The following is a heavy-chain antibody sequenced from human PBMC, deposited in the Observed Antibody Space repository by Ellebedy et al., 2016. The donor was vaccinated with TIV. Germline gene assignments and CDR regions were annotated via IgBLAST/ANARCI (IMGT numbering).Heavy chain of an antibody. CDR1: GFTFSTYW. J-gene: IGHJ4*02. D-gene: IGHD3-3*01. V-gene: IGHV3-74*01. Sequence: PGGSLRLSCAASGFTFSTYWMHWVRQAPGKGLVWVSLVNSDGSSTTYADSVKGRFTISRDNAKNTLHLQMNSLRAEDTAVYYCGRDVWSGSGPDWGQGTLVTVSS. CDR2: VNSDGSST. CDR3: GRDVWSGSGPD.